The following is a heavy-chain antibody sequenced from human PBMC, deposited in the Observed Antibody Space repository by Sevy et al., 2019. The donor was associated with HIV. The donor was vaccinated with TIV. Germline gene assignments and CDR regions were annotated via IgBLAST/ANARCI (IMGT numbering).Heavy chain of an antibody. Sequence: GGSLRLSCEASGFTFSNYGMHWVRQAPGKGLEWVAIISHDGSNKYYADSVKGRFTISRDNSKHSLYLQMNSLRPEDKGVYYCAKGIRGASSSWSFDYWGQGTLVTVSS. D-gene: IGHD6-19*01. CDR2: ISHDGSNK. CDR3: AKGIRGASSSWSFDY. CDR1: GFTFSNYG. V-gene: IGHV3-30*18. J-gene: IGHJ4*02.